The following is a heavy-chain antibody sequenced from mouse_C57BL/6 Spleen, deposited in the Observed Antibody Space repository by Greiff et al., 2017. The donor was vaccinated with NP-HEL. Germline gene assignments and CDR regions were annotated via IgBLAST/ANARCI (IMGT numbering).Heavy chain of an antibody. J-gene: IGHJ2*01. CDR2: INPNNGGT. CDR1: GYTFTDYY. D-gene: IGHD2-5*01. CDR3: ASTYYSNYGYFDY. Sequence: VQLQQSGPELVKPGASVKISCKASGYTFTDYYMNWVKQSHGKSLEWIGDINPNNGGTSYNQKFKGKATLTVDKSSSTAYMELRSLTSEDSAVYYCASTYYSNYGYFDYWGQGTTLTVSS. V-gene: IGHV1-26*01.